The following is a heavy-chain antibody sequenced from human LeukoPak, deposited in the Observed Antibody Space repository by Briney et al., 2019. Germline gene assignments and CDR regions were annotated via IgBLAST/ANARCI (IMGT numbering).Heavy chain of an antibody. J-gene: IGHJ6*02. V-gene: IGHV4-59*01. D-gene: IGHD2-2*01. Sequence: SETLSLTCTVSGGSISSYYWSWIRQPPGKGLEWIGYIYYSGSTNYNPSLKSRVTISVDTSKNQFSLMLSSVTAADTAVYYCARLTYCSSTSCYYRHAQDADVWGQGTTVTVSS. CDR1: GGSISSYY. CDR3: ARLTYCSSTSCYYRHAQDADV. CDR2: IYYSGST.